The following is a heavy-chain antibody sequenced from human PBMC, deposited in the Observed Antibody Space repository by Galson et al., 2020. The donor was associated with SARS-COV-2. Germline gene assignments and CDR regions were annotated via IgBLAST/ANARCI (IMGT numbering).Heavy chain of an antibody. J-gene: IGHJ3*02. Sequence: SETLSLTSAVSGTPISNGSYSWNWIRQPPGKGLEWIGYISQSGSTYYNPSLKSRVTIAGDRSKNQFSLRLSSVTAADTAVYYCARLHFGEYAPEAFDIWGPGTRVTVAS. CDR3: ARLHFGEYAPEAFDI. CDR1: GTPISNGSYS. CDR2: ISQSGST. V-gene: IGHV4-30-2*01. D-gene: IGHD4-17*01.